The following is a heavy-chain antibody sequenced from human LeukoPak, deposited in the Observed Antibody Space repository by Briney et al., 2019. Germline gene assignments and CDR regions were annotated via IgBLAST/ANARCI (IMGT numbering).Heavy chain of an antibody. J-gene: IGHJ5*02. CDR3: ARGGYDSSAYYGWFDA. Sequence: ASVKVSCKASGYTFTSYAMHWVRQAPGQRLEWMGWIDAGNGDTKYSQELQGRVTITRDTSVSTAYMELSSLRSEDMAVYYCARGGYDSSAYYGWFDAWGQGTLVTVSS. V-gene: IGHV1-3*03. CDR2: IDAGNGDT. CDR1: GYTFTSYA. D-gene: IGHD3-22*01.